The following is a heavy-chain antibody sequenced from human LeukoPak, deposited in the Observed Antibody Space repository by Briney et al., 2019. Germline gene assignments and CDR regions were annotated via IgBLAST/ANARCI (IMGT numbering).Heavy chain of an antibody. D-gene: IGHD6-19*01. CDR1: GFTFGSYS. V-gene: IGHV3-21*04. CDR3: AKERYSSGWYYFDY. CDR2: ISHGSSYI. J-gene: IGHJ4*02. Sequence: PGGSLRLSCAASGFTFGSYSMNWVRQAPGKGLEWVSSISHGSSYIYYADSVKGRFTISRDNAENSLYLQMSSLRAEDTAVFYCAKERYSSGWYYFDYWGQGTLVTVSS.